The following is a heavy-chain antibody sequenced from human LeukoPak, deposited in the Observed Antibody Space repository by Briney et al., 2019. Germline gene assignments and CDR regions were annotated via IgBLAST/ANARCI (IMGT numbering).Heavy chain of an antibody. V-gene: IGHV3-23*01. Sequence: QSGGSLRLSCAASGFTFSSHALSWVRQAPGKGPEWVSSLSGSGYNTYYADSVKGRFTISRDNSKNTVYLRMNSLRAEDTAVYYCAKDPYGTRYFDYWGQGTLVTVSS. J-gene: IGHJ4*02. CDR1: GFTFSSHA. D-gene: IGHD2-2*01. CDR2: LSGSGYNT. CDR3: AKDPYGTRYFDY.